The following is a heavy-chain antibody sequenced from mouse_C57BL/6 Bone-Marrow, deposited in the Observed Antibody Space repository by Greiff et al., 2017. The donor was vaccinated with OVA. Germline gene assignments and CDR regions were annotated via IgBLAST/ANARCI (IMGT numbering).Heavy chain of an antibody. CDR1: GYTFTSYS. D-gene: IGHD2-4*01. CDR2: INPSSGYT. V-gene: IGHV1-4*01. Sequence: QVQLQQSGAELARPGASVKMSCTASGYTFTSYSLHWVQQRPGQGLEWIGYINPSSGYTKYNQKFKDKATLTADKSSSTAYMQLSSLTSEDSAVYYCARRYDYGFAYWGQGTLVTVSA. CDR3: ARRYDYGFAY. J-gene: IGHJ3*01.